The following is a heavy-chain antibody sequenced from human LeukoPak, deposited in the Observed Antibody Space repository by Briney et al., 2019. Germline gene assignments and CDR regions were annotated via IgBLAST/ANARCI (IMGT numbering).Heavy chain of an antibody. V-gene: IGHV3-11*06. J-gene: IGHJ4*02. D-gene: IGHD5-12*01. CDR3: AGGIVATIYNY. Sequence: GGSLRLSCAASEFTFSDYYMSWIRQAPGKGLEWVSYISSSSSYTNYADSVKGRFTISRDNAKNPLYLQMNSLRAEDTAVYYCAGGIVATIYNYWGQGTLVTVSS. CDR1: EFTFSDYY. CDR2: ISSSSSYT.